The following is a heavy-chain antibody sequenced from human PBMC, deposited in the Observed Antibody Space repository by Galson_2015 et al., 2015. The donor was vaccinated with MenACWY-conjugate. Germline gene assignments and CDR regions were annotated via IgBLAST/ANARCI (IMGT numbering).Heavy chain of an antibody. J-gene: IGHJ6*02. V-gene: IGHV1-3*01. D-gene: IGHD2-2*01. CDR1: GYTFTNYA. Sequence: SVKVSCKASGYTFTNYAMHWVRQAPGQRLEWMGWINAGNGNTKYSQKFQGRVTITSDTSASTAYMELSSLRSEDTAVYYCAREIVVAPAASWGDFYYGMAVRGQGTTGTVSS. CDR3: AREIVVAPAASWGDFYYGMAV. CDR2: INAGNGNT.